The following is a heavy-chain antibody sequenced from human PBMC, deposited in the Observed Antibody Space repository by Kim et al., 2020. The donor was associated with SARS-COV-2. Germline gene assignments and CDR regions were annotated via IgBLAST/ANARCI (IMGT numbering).Heavy chain of an antibody. CDR3: TRDRVLYDAFDH. D-gene: IGHD3-10*01. J-gene: IGHJ3*01. CDR2: IRNDTGSGTS. CDR1: GFIFGDFG. V-gene: IGHV3-49*04. Sequence: GGSLRLSCTASGFIFGDFGVSWVRQAPGKGLEWVGIIRNDTGSGTSAYAANVRCSITIARDDNKSIRYLQMNSLETTATDEYYSTRDRVLYDAFDHWG.